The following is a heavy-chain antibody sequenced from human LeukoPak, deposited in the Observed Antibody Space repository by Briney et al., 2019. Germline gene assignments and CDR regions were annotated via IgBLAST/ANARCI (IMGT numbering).Heavy chain of an antibody. V-gene: IGHV3-20*04. D-gene: IGHD5-24*01. Sequence: GGSLRLSCAASGFTFDDYGMSWVRQAPGKGLEWVSGINWNGGSTGYADSAKGRFTISRDNAKNSLYLQMNSLRAEDTALYYCARPHRPDGYNVGDAFDIWGQGTRVTVSS. CDR1: GFTFDDYG. J-gene: IGHJ3*02. CDR2: INWNGGST. CDR3: ARPHRPDGYNVGDAFDI.